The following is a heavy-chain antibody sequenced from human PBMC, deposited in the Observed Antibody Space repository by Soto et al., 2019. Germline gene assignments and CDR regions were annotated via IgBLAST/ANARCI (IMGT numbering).Heavy chain of an antibody. CDR3: ARGVDYYATSCYFSFDS. CDR1: GGSFHNFY. Sequence: SETLSLTCDLSGGSFHNFYWLWIRQPPGKGLEWVGHVHYSGSTNYSPYLNSRATISLDTSKSHLSFLLRSVTAADTSRYFCARGVDYYATSCYFSFDSWGQGIPVTVSS. D-gene: IGHD2-15*01. CDR2: VHYSGST. J-gene: IGHJ4*02. V-gene: IGHV4-59*01.